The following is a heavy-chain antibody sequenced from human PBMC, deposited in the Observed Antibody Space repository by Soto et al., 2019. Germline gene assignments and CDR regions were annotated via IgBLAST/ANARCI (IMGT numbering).Heavy chain of an antibody. CDR1: GGSFSGYY. D-gene: IGHD6-19*01. CDR3: AGAGYSSGWYERFRWFDP. V-gene: IGHV4-34*01. Sequence: PSETLSLTCAVYGGSFSGYYWSWIRQPPGKGLEWIGEINHSGSTNYNPSLKSRVTISVDTSKNQFSLKPSSVTAADTAVYYCAGAGYSSGWYERFRWFDPWGQGTLVTVSS. J-gene: IGHJ5*02. CDR2: INHSGST.